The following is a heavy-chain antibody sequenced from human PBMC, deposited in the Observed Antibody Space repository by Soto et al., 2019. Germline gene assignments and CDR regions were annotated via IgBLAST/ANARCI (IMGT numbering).Heavy chain of an antibody. CDR3: ARDLRKGELLGDYHYGMDF. V-gene: IGHV1-18*01. CDR1: GYTFTSYG. D-gene: IGHD1-26*01. CDR2: ISAYNGNT. J-gene: IGHJ6*02. Sequence: SVKVSCKASGYTFTSYGISWVRHAPGQGLEWMGWISAYNGNTNYAQKLQGRVTMTTDTSTSTAYMELRSLRSDDTAVYYCARDLRKGELLGDYHYGMDFCGQGTKVTVSS.